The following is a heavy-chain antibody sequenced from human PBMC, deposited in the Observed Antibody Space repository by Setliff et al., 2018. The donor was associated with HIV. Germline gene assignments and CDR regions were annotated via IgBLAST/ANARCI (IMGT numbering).Heavy chain of an antibody. J-gene: IGHJ6*03. CDR3: ARGGGYYVGYFCYSYMDV. Sequence: SETLSLTCTVSGGSISSSSYYWGWIRQPPGKGLEWIGSIYYSGSTYYNPSLKSRVTISVDTSKHQFSLKLSSVTAADTAVYYCARGGGYYVGYFCYSYMDVWGKGTTVTVSS. V-gene: IGHV4-39*01. D-gene: IGHD3-22*01. CDR1: GGSISSSSYY. CDR2: IYYSGST.